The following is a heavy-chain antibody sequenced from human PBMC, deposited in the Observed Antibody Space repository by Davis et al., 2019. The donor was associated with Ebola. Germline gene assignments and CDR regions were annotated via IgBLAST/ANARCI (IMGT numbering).Heavy chain of an antibody. CDR2: IKQDGSEK. CDR3: ARDRRIPAAGTPYYYYYGMDV. D-gene: IGHD6-13*01. J-gene: IGHJ6*02. V-gene: IGHV3-7*01. Sequence: PGGSLRLSCAASGFTFSSYAMSWVRQAPGKGLEWVANIKQDGSEKYYVDSVKGRFTISRDNAKNSLYLQMNSLRDEDTAVYYCARDRRIPAAGTPYYYYYGMDVWGQGTTVTVSS. CDR1: GFTFSSYA.